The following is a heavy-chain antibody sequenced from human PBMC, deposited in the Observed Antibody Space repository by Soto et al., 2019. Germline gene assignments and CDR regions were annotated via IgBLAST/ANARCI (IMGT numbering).Heavy chain of an antibody. V-gene: IGHV1-69*06. CDR1: GGTFSSYA. D-gene: IGHD3-22*01. CDR2: IIPIFGTA. J-gene: IGHJ4*02. CDR3: ALDGRPDYYDSSGYNDY. Sequence: SVKVSCKASGGTFSSYAISWVRQAPGQGLEWMGGIIPIFGTANYAQKFQGRVTITADKSTSTAYMELSSLRSEDTAVYYCALDGRPDYYDSSGYNDYWGQGTLVTVSS.